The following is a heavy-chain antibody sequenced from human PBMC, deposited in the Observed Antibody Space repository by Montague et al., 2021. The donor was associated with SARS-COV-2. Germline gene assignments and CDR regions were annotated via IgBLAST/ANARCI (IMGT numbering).Heavy chain of an antibody. V-gene: IGHV3-21*01. CDR1: GFTFSSYS. CDR2: ISSSSSYI. Sequence: SLRLSCAASGFTFSSYSMNWVRQAPGKGLEWVSSISSSSSYIYYADSVKGRFTISRDNAKNSLYLQMNSLRAEDTAVYYCARVRDSSGWFDYWGQGTLVTVSS. D-gene: IGHD6-19*01. CDR3: ARVRDSSGWFDY. J-gene: IGHJ4*02.